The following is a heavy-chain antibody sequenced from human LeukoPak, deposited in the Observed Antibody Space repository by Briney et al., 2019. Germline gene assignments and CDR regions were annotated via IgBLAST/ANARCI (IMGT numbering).Heavy chain of an antibody. CDR2: INHSGST. D-gene: IGHD6-13*01. CDR3: ARHRTVGYSSSWYHQNDY. CDR1: GFSFSTYW. J-gene: IGHJ4*02. Sequence: GSLRLSCAASGFSFSTYWMSWVRQPPGKGLEWIGEINHSGSTNYNPSLKSRVTISVDTSKNQFSLKLSSVTAADTAVYYCARHRTVGYSSSWYHQNDYWGQGTLVTVSS. V-gene: IGHV4-34*01.